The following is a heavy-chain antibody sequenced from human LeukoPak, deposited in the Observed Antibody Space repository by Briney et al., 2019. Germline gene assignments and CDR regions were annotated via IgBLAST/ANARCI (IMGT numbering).Heavy chain of an antibody. CDR1: GYXFTGYY. CDR3: AREGSASYDY. CDR2: INPNSGAT. D-gene: IGHD3-10*01. V-gene: IGHV1-2*02. Sequence: ASMKVSCKASGYXFTGYYMHWVRQAPGQGLEWMGSINPNSGATNYAQKFQGRVTMTRDTSISTAYMELSGLRSDDTAVYWCAREGSASYDYWGQGTLVTVSS. J-gene: IGHJ4*02.